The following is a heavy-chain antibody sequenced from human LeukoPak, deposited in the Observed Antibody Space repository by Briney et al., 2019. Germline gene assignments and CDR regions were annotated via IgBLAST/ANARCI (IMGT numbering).Heavy chain of an antibody. Sequence: GGSLRLSCVASGFTFSNYWMSWIRQAPGKGLEWVSYINSRGKTIYYADSVKGRFTISRDNAKSSLYLQMNSLRAEDTAVYYCASLYYGAADYWGQGTLVTVSS. D-gene: IGHD4-17*01. CDR2: INSRGKTI. CDR1: GFTFSNYW. CDR3: ASLYYGAADY. V-gene: IGHV3-11*01. J-gene: IGHJ4*02.